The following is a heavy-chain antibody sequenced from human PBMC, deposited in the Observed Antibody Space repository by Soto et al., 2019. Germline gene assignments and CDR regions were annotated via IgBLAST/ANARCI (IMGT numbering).Heavy chain of an antibody. J-gene: IGHJ6*02. CDR2: IYPGDSET. CDR3: ARVGDHYGAGSNRPYFYYYGMDV. CDR1: GYRFSNYW. D-gene: IGHD3-10*01. Sequence: GESLKISCKGSGYRFSNYWIGWVRQMPGKGLEWMGIIYPGDSETRYSPSFQGQVTISVDKSISTAYLQWSSLTASDTAMFYCARVGDHYGAGSNRPYFYYYGMDVWGHGTTVTVSS. V-gene: IGHV5-51*01.